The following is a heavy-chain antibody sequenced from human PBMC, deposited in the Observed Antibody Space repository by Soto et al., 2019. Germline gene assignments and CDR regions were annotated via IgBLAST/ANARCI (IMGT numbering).Heavy chain of an antibody. CDR3: ARGPPMSHYSTAVSRDRGYFVF. CDR1: GGSFSGYH. V-gene: IGHV4-34*01. D-gene: IGHD4-17*01. CDR2: ISRGGSA. J-gene: IGHJ4*02. Sequence: ICAASGGSFSGYHWNWIPQPPGNGLEWLEEISRGGSATDSPSRKGRVTLSVDTSKNQSSLVGTSVTAADTAVYYCARGPPMSHYSTAVSRDRGYFVFWGQGXLVTVYS.